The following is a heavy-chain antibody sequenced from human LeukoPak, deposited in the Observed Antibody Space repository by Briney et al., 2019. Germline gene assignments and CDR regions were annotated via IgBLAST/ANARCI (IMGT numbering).Heavy chain of an antibody. J-gene: IGHJ4*02. D-gene: IGHD3-22*01. CDR1: GFTFSSYA. CDR3: ARTPRGDYYDSSGPDY. CDR2: ISYDGSNK. Sequence: GGSLRLSCAASGFTFSSYAMHWVRQAPGKGLEWVAVISYDGSNKYYADSVKGRFTISRDNSKNMLYLQMNSLRAEDTAVYYCARTPRGDYYDSSGPDYWGQGTLVTVSS. V-gene: IGHV3-30-3*01.